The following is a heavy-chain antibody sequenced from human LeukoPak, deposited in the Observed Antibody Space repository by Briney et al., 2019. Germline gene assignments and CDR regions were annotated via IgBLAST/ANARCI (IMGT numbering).Heavy chain of an antibody. CDR1: GFTFSSYA. J-gene: IGHJ4*02. CDR3: ARDPTRYCSGGSCRTLDY. CDR2: ISYDGSNK. D-gene: IGHD2-15*01. Sequence: PGRSLRLSCAASGFTFSSYAMHWVRQAPGKGLEWVAVISYDGSNKYYADSVKGRFTISRDNSKNTLYLQMNSLRAEDTAVYYCARDPTRYCSGGSCRTLDYWGQGTLVTVSS. V-gene: IGHV3-30*01.